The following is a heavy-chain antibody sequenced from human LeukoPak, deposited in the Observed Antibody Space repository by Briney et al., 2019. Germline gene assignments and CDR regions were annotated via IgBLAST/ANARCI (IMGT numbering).Heavy chain of an antibody. CDR3: AKDQYYCSGGSCYSVTRGAEFDY. CDR1: GFTVSSNY. V-gene: IGHV3-53*01. J-gene: IGHJ4*02. D-gene: IGHD2-15*01. Sequence: GGSLRLSCAASGFTVSSNYMSWVRQAPGKGLEGVAVIYSGGSTYYSDSVKSRFTISRDNSKNTLYLQMNSLRAEDTAVYYCAKDQYYCSGGSCYSVTRGAEFDYWGQGTLVTVSS. CDR2: IYSGGST.